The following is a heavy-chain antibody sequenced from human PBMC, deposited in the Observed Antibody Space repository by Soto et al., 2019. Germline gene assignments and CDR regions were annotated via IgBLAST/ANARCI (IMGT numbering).Heavy chain of an antibody. CDR1: GGSISSGGYY. J-gene: IGHJ5*02. Sequence: SETLSLTCTVSGGSISSGGYYWSWIRQHPGKGLEWIGYIYYSGSTYYNPSLKSRVTISVDTSKNQFSLKLSSVTAADTAVYYCARNPRSWYCSSTSCLPTGFDPWGQGTLVTVPQ. D-gene: IGHD2-2*01. CDR3: ARNPRSWYCSSTSCLPTGFDP. V-gene: IGHV4-31*03. CDR2: IYYSGST.